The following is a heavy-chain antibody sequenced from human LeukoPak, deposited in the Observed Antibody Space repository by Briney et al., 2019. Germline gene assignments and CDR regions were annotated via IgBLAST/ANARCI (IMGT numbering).Heavy chain of an antibody. CDR2: ISGSGGST. D-gene: IGHD5-24*01. V-gene: IGHV3-23*01. CDR3: AKEGGYGYNHIDY. CDR1: GFPFSSYA. J-gene: IGHJ4*02. Sequence: AGGSLRLSCEASGFPFSSYAMNWVRQAPGKGLEWVSTISGSGGSTYYADSVKGRFTISRDKSKNAVYLQRNSLRAENTAVYYGAKEGGYGYNHIDYWGQGTLVTVSS.